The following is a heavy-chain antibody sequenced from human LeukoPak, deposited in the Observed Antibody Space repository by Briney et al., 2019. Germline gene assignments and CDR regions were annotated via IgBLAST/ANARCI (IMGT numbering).Heavy chain of an antibody. D-gene: IGHD2-15*01. CDR3: AAARRGCSGGSCYSDYYYYMDV. V-gene: IGHV4-34*08. CDR1: GFTFRSYW. J-gene: IGHJ6*03. CDR2: INHSGST. Sequence: GSLRLSCAASGFTFRSYWMSWVRQPPGKGLEWIGEINHSGSTNYNPSLKSRVTISVDTSKNQFSLKLSSVTAADTAVYYCAAARRGCSGGSCYSDYYYYMDVWGKGTTVTVSS.